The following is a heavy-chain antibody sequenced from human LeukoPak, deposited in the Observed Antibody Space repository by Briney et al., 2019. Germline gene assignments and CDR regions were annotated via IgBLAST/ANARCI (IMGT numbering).Heavy chain of an antibody. D-gene: IGHD3-10*01. CDR3: GKISAAFDI. CDR1: GFTFSSYG. V-gene: IGHV3-30*18. J-gene: IGHJ3*02. Sequence: GGSLRLSCAASGFTFSSYGMHWVRQAPGKGLEWVAVISYDGSNKYYADSVKGRFTISSDNSKNTLYLQMNSLRAEDTAVYYCGKISAAFDIWGQGTMVTVSS. CDR2: ISYDGSNK.